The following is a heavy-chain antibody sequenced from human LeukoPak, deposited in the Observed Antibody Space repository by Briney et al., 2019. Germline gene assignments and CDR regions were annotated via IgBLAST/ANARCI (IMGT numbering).Heavy chain of an antibody. CDR2: ISWNSGSI. Sequence: GRSLRLSCAASGFTFDDYAMHWVRQAPGRGLEWVSGISWNSGSIGYADSVKGRFTISRDNAKNSLYLQMNSLRAEDTALYYCAKDIFTMVRGVVDYWGQGTLVTVSS. V-gene: IGHV3-9*01. CDR3: AKDIFTMVRGVVDY. D-gene: IGHD3-10*01. J-gene: IGHJ4*02. CDR1: GFTFDDYA.